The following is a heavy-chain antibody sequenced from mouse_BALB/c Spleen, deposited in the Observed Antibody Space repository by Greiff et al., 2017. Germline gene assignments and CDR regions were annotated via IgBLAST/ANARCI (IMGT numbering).Heavy chain of an antibody. D-gene: IGHD3-2*01. Sequence: EVQLQESGPGLVKPSQSLSLTCTVTGYSITSDYAWNWIRQFPGNKLEWMGYISYSGSTSYNPSLKSRISITRDTSKNQFFLQLNSVTTEDTATYYCARWDSSGDYFDYWGQGTTLTVSS. CDR2: ISYSGST. CDR3: ARWDSSGDYFDY. CDR1: GYSITSDYA. V-gene: IGHV3-2*02. J-gene: IGHJ2*01.